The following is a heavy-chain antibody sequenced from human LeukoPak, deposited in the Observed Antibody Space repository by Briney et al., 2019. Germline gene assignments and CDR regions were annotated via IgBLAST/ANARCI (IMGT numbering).Heavy chain of an antibody. D-gene: IGHD2-2*02. J-gene: IGHJ4*02. V-gene: IGHV1-18*01. CDR1: GYTFTSYG. CDR3: ARTAQKTDIVVVPAVIDY. Sequence: ASVKVSCKASGYTFTSYGISWVRQAPGQGLEWMGLISAYNGNTNYAQKLQGRVTMTTDTSTSTAYMELRSLRSDDTAVYYCARTAQKTDIVVVPAVIDYWGQGTLVTVSS. CDR2: ISAYNGNT.